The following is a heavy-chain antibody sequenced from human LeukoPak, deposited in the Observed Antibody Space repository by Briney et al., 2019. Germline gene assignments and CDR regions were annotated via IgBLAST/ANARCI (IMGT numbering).Heavy chain of an antibody. Sequence: GGSLRLSCAVSGFTFNSYWMNWVRQAPGKGLEWVSSISSSSSYIYYADSVKGRFTISRDNAKSSLYLQMNSLRAEDTAVYYCARDKCEGCHDDYWGQGTLVTVSS. J-gene: IGHJ4*02. CDR1: GFTFNSYW. V-gene: IGHV3-21*01. CDR2: ISSSSSYI. D-gene: IGHD2-2*01. CDR3: ARDKCEGCHDDY.